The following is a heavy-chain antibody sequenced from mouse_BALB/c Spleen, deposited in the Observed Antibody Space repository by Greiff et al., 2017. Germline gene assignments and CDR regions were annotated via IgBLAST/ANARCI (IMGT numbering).Heavy chain of an antibody. Sequence: EVKLVESGGGLVQPGGSLRLSCATSGFTFTDYYMSWVRQPPGKALEWLGFIRNKANGYTTEYSASVKGRFTISRDNSQSILYLQMNTLRAEDSATYYCARGYYGYDFAYWGQGTLVTVSA. CDR1: GFTFTDYY. V-gene: IGHV7-3*02. CDR3: ARGYYGYDFAY. CDR2: IRNKANGYTT. D-gene: IGHD2-2*01. J-gene: IGHJ3*01.